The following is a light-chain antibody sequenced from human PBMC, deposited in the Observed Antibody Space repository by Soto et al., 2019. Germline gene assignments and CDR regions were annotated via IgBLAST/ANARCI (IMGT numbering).Light chain of an antibody. CDR3: QQLFDSPIT. J-gene: IGKJ5*01. Sequence: IPMTQSPSTLSASVGDRVTIAWLASQSISTWLAWYQQKPGKAPKLLIYKAINLQSGVPSRFSGSGSGTEFSLTISSLQPDDFATYYCQQLFDSPITFGQGTRLEIK. CDR2: KAI. V-gene: IGKV1-5*03. CDR1: QSISTW.